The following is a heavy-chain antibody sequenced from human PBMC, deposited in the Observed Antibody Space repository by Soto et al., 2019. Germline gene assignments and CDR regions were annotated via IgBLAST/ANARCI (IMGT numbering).Heavy chain of an antibody. Sequence: PGGSLRLSCAASGFTFGSYAMSWVRQAPGKGLEWVSAISGSGGSTYYADSVKGRFTISRDNSKNTLYLQMNSLRAEDTAVYYCAKYTIFGVVTTDHYGVDVWGQGTTVTVSS. D-gene: IGHD3-3*01. CDR3: AKYTIFGVVTTDHYGVDV. V-gene: IGHV3-23*01. J-gene: IGHJ6*02. CDR1: GFTFGSYA. CDR2: ISGSGGST.